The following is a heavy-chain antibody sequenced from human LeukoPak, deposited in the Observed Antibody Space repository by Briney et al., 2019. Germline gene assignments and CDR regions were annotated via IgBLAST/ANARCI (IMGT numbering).Heavy chain of an antibody. CDR2: ISGSGGST. CDR3: AKEYVEQWLVRGYFDY. Sequence: GGSLRLSCAASGFTFSSYAMSWVRQAPGKGLEWVSAISGSGGSTYYADSVKGRFTISRDNSKNTLYLQMNSLRAEDTAVYYCAKEYVEQWLVRGYFDYWGLGTLVTVSS. D-gene: IGHD6-19*01. J-gene: IGHJ4*02. V-gene: IGHV3-23*01. CDR1: GFTFSSYA.